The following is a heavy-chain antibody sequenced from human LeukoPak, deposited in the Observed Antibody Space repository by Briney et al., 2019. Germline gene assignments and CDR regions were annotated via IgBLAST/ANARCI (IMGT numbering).Heavy chain of an antibody. CDR1: GGSISGSSYY. J-gene: IGHJ4*02. V-gene: IGHV4-39*01. Sequence: PSETLSLTCTVSGGSISGSSYYWGWIRQPPGRGLEWIGSIYYSGSTYYSPSLKSRVTISVDTSKNQFSLKLSSVTAADTAVYYCATTVDTAMVYYWGQGTLVTVSS. D-gene: IGHD5-18*01. CDR3: ATTVDTAMVYY. CDR2: IYYSGST.